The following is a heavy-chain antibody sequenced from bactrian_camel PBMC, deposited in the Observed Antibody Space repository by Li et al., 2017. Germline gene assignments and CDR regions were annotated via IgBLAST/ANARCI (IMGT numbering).Heavy chain of an antibody. CDR2: IYSDGVDT. CDR3: IGRGGYCYRVSGRY. Sequence: HVQLVESGGGLVQFGGSLRLSCAASSGFTFSSYYMSWVRQAPGKGLEWVSSIYSDGVDTYYLDSVKGRFTISRDNANNTVYLQMDSLKPEDTAMYSCIGRGGYCYRVSGRYWNQWTQVTVS. J-gene: IGHJ4*01. CDR1: SGFTFSSYY. D-gene: IGHD1*01. V-gene: IGHV3S5*01.